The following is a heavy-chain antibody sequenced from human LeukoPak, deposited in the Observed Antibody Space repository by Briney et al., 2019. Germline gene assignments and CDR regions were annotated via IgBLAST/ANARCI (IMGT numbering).Heavy chain of an antibody. CDR1: GYTFTSYG. D-gene: IGHD5-24*01. V-gene: IGHV1-18*01. CDR2: ISAYNGNT. Sequence: ASVKVSCKASGYTFTSYGISWVRQAPGQGLEWMGWISAYNGNTNYAQKLQGRVTMTTDTSTSTAYMELRSLRSDDTAVYYCARDRGDGYNAYHFDHWGQGTLVTVSS. CDR3: ARDRGDGYNAYHFDH. J-gene: IGHJ4*02.